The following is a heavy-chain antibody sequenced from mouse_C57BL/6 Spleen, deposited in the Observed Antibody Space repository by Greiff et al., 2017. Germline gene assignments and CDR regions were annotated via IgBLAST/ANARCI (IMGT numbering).Heavy chain of an antibody. CDR2: INPSNGGT. J-gene: IGHJ4*01. Sequence: QVQLQQPGTELVKPGASVKLSCKASGYPFTSYWMHWVKQRPGQGLEWIGNINPSNGGTTYNEKFKSKATLTVDKSSSTAYMQLSSLTSEDSAVYYCAREGADYYGSRDAMDYWGQGTSVTVSS. D-gene: IGHD1-1*01. CDR3: AREGADYYGSRDAMDY. CDR1: GYPFTSYW. V-gene: IGHV1-53*01.